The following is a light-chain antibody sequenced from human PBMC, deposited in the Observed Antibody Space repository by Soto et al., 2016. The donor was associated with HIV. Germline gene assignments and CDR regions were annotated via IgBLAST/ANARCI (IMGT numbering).Light chain of an antibody. CDR1: ALPKKY. Sequence: SYKLTQPPSVSVSLGQMARITCSGEALPKKYGYWYQQKPGQAPILVAFDDNDRPSGIPERFSGSNSGSNSDNTATLTISRVEAGDEADYYCQVWDSSSDHLVFGAGTKLTVL. J-gene: IGLJ3*02. CDR2: DDN. V-gene: IGLV3-21*02. CDR3: QVWDSSSDHLV.